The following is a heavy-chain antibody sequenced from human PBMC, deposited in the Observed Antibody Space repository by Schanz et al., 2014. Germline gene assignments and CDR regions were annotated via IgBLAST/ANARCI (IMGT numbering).Heavy chain of an antibody. CDR1: GFTFSTSA. J-gene: IGHJ5*02. V-gene: IGHV3-23*04. CDR3: ARGRVLES. Sequence: EVQLVASGGGLVQPGGSLRLSCAASGFTFSTSAMSWVRQVPGKGLEWVSAILGLASTTYYADSVKGRFTISRDNAKNSLFLQMNSLRPEDTAVYYCARGRVLESWGQGTLVTVSS. D-gene: IGHD1-1*01. CDR2: ILGLASTT.